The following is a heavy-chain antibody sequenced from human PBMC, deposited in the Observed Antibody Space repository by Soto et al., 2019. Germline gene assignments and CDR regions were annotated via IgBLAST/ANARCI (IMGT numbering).Heavy chain of an antibody. CDR3: ARGGSGYSYA. Sequence: TGGSLRLSCAASGFTFSTYWMHWVRQAPGKGLEWDSRINTDGSTTTYADSVKGRFTISRDNAKNTLYLQMNSLRAEDTAVYYCARGGSGYSYAWGQGNLVTVSS. V-gene: IGHV3-74*03. CDR1: GFTFSTYW. D-gene: IGHD5-18*01. J-gene: IGHJ5*02. CDR2: INTDGSTT.